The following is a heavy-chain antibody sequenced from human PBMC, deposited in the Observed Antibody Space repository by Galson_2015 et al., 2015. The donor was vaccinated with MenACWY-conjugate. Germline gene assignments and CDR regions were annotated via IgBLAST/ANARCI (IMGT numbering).Heavy chain of an antibody. V-gene: IGHV3-30*10. CDR3: VRAEGWLRSAFDL. CDR2: VSFDASRR. J-gene: IGHJ3*01. D-gene: IGHD5-12*01. CDR1: GLRFSRSP. Sequence: ALRLPGAASGLRFSRSPFYWVRPSRGSGLEWLAVVSFDASRRYYSDSVKGRFTLSRETLKNPGAREMSSLGPEESAVYYCVRAEGWLRSAFDLWGQGTMVTVSS.